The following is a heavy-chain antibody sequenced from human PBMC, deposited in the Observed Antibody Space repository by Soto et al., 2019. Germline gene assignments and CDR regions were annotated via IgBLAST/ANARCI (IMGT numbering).Heavy chain of an antibody. CDR3: ARDLGPQLFHF. CDR2: ISAYNGNK. CDR1: GYTFTSYG. Sequence: QVQLVQSGAEVKKPGASVKVSCKASGYTFTSYGISWVRQAPGQGLEWMGWISAYNGNKKYAQKLQGRVSMTTDTSTSTGYMELRGLRSDDPAVYFCARDLGPQLFHFWGQGTLVTVSS. J-gene: IGHJ4*02. D-gene: IGHD6-13*01. V-gene: IGHV1-18*01.